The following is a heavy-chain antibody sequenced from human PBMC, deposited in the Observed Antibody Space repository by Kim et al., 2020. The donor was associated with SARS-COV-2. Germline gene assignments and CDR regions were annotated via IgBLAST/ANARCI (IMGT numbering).Heavy chain of an antibody. V-gene: IGHV3-23*01. J-gene: IGHJ6*02. CDR2: ISGSGGST. D-gene: IGHD2-15*01. CDR1: GFTFSSYA. Sequence: GGSLILSCAASGFTFSSYAMSWVRQAPGKGLEWVSAISGSGGSTYYADSVKGRFTISRDNSKNTLYLQMNSLRAEDTAVYYCAKDGCRVVVAATCGMDVWGQGTTVTVSS. CDR3: AKDGCRVVVAATCGMDV.